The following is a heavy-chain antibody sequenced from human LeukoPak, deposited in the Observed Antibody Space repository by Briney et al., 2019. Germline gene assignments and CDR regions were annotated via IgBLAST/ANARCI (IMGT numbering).Heavy chain of an antibody. CDR3: AREIFGSGSYPDC. CDR1: GLSFDTYA. J-gene: IGHJ4*02. D-gene: IGHD3-10*01. V-gene: IGHV3-33*01. Sequence: PGRSLRLSCAASGLSFDTYAMHSVRPAPGQGLEWVALIWHDGSHKFSSNSVRGQFTISRYNSKNTVYLQMNNLRPYDTAVYYCAREIFGSGSYPDCWGQGTLVTVSS. CDR2: IWHDGSHK.